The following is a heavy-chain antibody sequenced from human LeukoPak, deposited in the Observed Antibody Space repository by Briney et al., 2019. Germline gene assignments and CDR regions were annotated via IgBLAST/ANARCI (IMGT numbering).Heavy chain of an antibody. J-gene: IGHJ4*02. CDR3: ARENWGTGDY. V-gene: IGHV3-11*01. D-gene: IGHD7-27*01. CDR2: ISPTGNSL. CDR1: GFTFPGYY. Sequence: TGGSLRLSCAASGFTFPGYYMSWIRQDPGKGLEWVAYISPTGNSLNYADSVKGRFTISRDNSKNSLYLQMDSLRAEDTAMYYCARENWGTGDYWGQGTLVTVSS.